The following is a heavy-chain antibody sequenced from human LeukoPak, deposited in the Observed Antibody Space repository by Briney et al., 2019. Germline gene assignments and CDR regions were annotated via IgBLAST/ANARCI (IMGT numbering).Heavy chain of an antibody. CDR1: GYTLTSYY. CDR3: ARAPYKVRGPMDV. J-gene: IGHJ6*02. D-gene: IGHD3-10*01. Sequence: ASVKVSCKASGYTLTSYYMHWVRQAPGQGLEWMGWISAYNGNTNYAQKLQGRVTMTTDTSTSTAYMELRSLRSDDTAVYYCARAPYKVRGPMDVWGQGTTVTVSS. CDR2: ISAYNGNT. V-gene: IGHV1-18*04.